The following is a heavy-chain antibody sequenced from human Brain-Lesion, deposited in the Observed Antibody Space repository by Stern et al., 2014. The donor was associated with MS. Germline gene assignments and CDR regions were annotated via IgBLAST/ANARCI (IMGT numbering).Heavy chain of an antibody. CDR2: IYYSGAP. Sequence: QVQLVESGPGLVKPSETLSLTCSISGGSVSSNRYYWGWIRQPPGKGLEWIGIIYYSGAPFYNPPLKSRVSISMDTSKNQFSLSLSSVTAADTAVYYCGRAGLDDTFDVWGQGTMVTVSS. J-gene: IGHJ3*01. CDR3: GRAGLDDTFDV. D-gene: IGHD3/OR15-3a*01. CDR1: GGSVSSNRYY. V-gene: IGHV4-39*01.